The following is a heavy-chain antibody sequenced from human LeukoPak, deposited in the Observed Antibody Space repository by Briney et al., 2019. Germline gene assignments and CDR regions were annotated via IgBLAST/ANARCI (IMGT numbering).Heavy chain of an antibody. Sequence: PGGSLRLSCAASGFTFSSYSMNWVRQAPGKGLEWVSSISSSSSYIYYADSVKGRFTISRDNAKNSLYLQMNSLRAEDTAVYYCARRVRGIVYAFDIWGQGTMVTVSS. J-gene: IGHJ3*02. V-gene: IGHV3-21*01. D-gene: IGHD3-10*01. CDR2: ISSSSSYI. CDR1: GFTFSSYS. CDR3: ARRVRGIVYAFDI.